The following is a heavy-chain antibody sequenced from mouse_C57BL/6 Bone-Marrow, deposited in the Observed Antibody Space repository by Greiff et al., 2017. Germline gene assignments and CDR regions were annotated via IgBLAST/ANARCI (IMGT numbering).Heavy chain of an antibody. CDR1: GYSITSGYY. J-gene: IGHJ2*01. CDR3: ASQGDD. Sequence: DVKLQESGPGLVKPSQSLSLTCSVTGYSITSGYYWNWIRQFPGNKLEWMGYISYDGSNNYNPSLKNRISITRDTSKNQFCLKLNSLTTEDTATYYCASQGDDGGQGTTLTVSS. CDR2: ISYDGSN. V-gene: IGHV3-6*01.